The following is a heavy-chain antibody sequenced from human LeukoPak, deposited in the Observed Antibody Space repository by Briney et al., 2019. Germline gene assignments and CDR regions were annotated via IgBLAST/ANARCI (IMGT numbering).Heavy chain of an antibody. CDR2: ILPSDGYT. V-gene: IGHV1-46*01. D-gene: IGHD1-26*01. Sequence: ASVKVSCKTSGYIFTNYYIHWVRQAPGQGLEWMGIILPSDGYTTYAQKFQGGVTMTRDTSTNTVYMELSSLRSEDTAVYYCAREVGATDYWGQGTLVTVSS. CDR3: AREVGATDY. J-gene: IGHJ4*02. CDR1: GYIFTNYY.